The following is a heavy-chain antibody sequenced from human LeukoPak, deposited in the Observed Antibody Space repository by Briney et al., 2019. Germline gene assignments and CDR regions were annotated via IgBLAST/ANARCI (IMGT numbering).Heavy chain of an antibody. CDR1: GGSFSGYY. Sequence: SETLSLTCAVYGGSFSGYYWSWIRQPPGKGLEWIGEINHSGSTNYNPSLKSRVTISVDTSKNQFSLKLSSVTAADTAVYYCARGDDYVVFDYWGQGTLVTVSS. D-gene: IGHD4-17*01. J-gene: IGHJ4*02. V-gene: IGHV4-34*01. CDR2: INHSGST. CDR3: ARGDDYVVFDY.